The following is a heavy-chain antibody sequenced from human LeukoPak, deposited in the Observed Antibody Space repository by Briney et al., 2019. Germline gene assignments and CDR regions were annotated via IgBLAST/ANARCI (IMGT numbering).Heavy chain of an antibody. CDR2: IYYSGST. Sequence: PSQTLSLTCAVSGGSISSGGYSWSWIRQPPGKGLEWIGYIYYSGSTYYNPSLKSRVTISVDTSKNQFSLKLSSVTAADTAVYYCASYGSGSHPSYYFDYWGQGTLVTVSS. J-gene: IGHJ4*02. CDR1: GGSISSGGYS. CDR3: ASYGSGSHPSYYFDY. D-gene: IGHD3-10*01. V-gene: IGHV4-30-4*08.